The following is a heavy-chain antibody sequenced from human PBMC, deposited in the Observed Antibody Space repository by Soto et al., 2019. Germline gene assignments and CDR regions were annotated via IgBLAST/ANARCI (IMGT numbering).Heavy chain of an antibody. V-gene: IGHV3-23*01. CDR2: ISGSGGST. J-gene: IGHJ4*02. CDR3: AKDRLAPTSPIDY. CDR1: GFTFSSYA. Sequence: EVQLLESGGGLVQPGGSLRLSCAASGFTFSSYAMSWVRQAPGKGLEWVSAISGSGGSTYYADSVKGRFTISRDNSKNTLYLRMNSLRAEDTAVYYCAKDRLAPTSPIDYWGQGTLVTVSS. D-gene: IGHD6-25*01.